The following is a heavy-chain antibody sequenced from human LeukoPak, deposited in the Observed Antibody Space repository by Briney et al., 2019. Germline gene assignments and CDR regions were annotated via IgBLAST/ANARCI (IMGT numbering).Heavy chain of an antibody. V-gene: IGHV3-15*01. CDR3: TTVGSGYCSGGSCPDYYYYMDV. CDR1: GFTFSNAW. D-gene: IGHD2-15*01. Sequence: PGGSLRLSCAASGFTFSNAWMSWVRQAPGKGLEWVGRIKSKTDGGTTDYAAPVKGRFTISRDDSKNTLYLQMNSLKTEDTAVYYCTTVGSGYCSGGSCPDYYYYMDVWGKGTTVTISS. J-gene: IGHJ6*03. CDR2: IKSKTDGGTT.